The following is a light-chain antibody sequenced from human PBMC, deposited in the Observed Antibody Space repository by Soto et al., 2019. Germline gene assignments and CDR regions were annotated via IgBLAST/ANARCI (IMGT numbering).Light chain of an antibody. CDR1: SSNLGAGYD. V-gene: IGLV1-40*01. CDR2: GNR. CDR3: CSYVGATTYV. Sequence: QSVLTQPPSVSGAPGQRVTISCTGSSSNLGAGYDVHWYQLLPGTAPKLLIYGNRNRPSGVPDRFSGSKSGTSASLAITGLQAEDEADYYCCSYVGATTYVFGSGTKVTVL. J-gene: IGLJ1*01.